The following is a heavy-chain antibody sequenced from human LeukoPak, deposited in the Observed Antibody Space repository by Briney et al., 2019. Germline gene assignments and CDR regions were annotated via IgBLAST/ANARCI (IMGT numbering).Heavy chain of an antibody. D-gene: IGHD1-26*01. CDR2: ISYDGSNK. Sequence: PGGSLRLSCAASGFTFSSYAIHWVRQAPGKGLEWLAIISYDGSNKYYADSVKGRFTISRDNSKNTLILQMNSLRPEDTAVYYCAVALKGATGGFDYWGQGTLVTVSS. J-gene: IGHJ4*02. V-gene: IGHV3-30-3*01. CDR3: AVALKGATGGFDY. CDR1: GFTFSSYA.